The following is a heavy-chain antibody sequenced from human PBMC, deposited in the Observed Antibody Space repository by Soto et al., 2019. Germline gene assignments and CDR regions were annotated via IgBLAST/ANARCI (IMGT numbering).Heavy chain of an antibody. CDR3: ARVGLFDGNKPITLEF. J-gene: IGHJ4*02. D-gene: IGHD3-10*01. CDR2: INQDATRQ. Sequence: LRLSCSASGLTFSDYYMSWIRQAPGKGLEWVANINQDATRQSFVDSVEGRFSISRDNAKNSVYLQMNNLRVDDTAVYYCARVGLFDGNKPITLEFWGQGTLVTVSS. CDR1: GLTFSDYY. V-gene: IGHV3-7*03.